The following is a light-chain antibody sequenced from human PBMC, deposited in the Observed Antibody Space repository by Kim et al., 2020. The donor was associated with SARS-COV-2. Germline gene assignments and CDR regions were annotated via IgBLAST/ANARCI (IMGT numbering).Light chain of an antibody. Sequence: EIVLTQSPGTLSLSPEERASLSCRASQSVSNLAWYQQKPGQAPRLLISGASSRATGIPDRLGGGGSGTSFTLTIGTLGPEDFAVYYCQHYGASPAYIWGQGTKLE. CDR1: QSVSN. J-gene: IGKJ2*01. CDR2: GAS. V-gene: IGKV3-20*01. CDR3: QHYGASPAYI.